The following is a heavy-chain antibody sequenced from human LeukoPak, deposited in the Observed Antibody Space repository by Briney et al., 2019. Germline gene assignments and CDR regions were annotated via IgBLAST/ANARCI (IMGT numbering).Heavy chain of an antibody. V-gene: IGHV4-39*01. Sequence: PGGSLRLSCAVSGVIFNNYAMSWVRQPPGKGLEWIGSIYYSGSTYFNPSLKSRVTISVDTSKNQFSLKLSSVTAADTAVYYCARQRYYYDSSGNYCVYYFDNWGQGTLVTVSS. D-gene: IGHD3-22*01. CDR1: GVIFNNYA. CDR3: ARQRYYYDSSGNYCVYYFDN. CDR2: IYYSGST. J-gene: IGHJ4*02.